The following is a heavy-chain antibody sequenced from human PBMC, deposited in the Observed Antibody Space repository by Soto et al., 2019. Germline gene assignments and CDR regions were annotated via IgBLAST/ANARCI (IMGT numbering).Heavy chain of an antibody. CDR3: AHIPSYYQYDWFDP. Sequence: QITLKESGPTLVKPTQTLTLTCTFSGFSLTTRGVGVGWIRQPPGKALECLALIYWDDDKRYSPFLQSRLSITKDTSKNQVVLTMTNMDPVDTATYYCAHIPSYYQYDWFDPWGQGTLVSVSS. CDR2: IYWDDDK. V-gene: IGHV2-5*02. J-gene: IGHJ5*02. D-gene: IGHD3-10*01. CDR1: GFSLTTRGVG.